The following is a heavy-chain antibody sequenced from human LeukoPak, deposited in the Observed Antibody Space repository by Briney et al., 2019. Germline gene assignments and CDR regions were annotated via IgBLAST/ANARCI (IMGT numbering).Heavy chain of an antibody. CDR3: ARTITMAGLDH. V-gene: IGHV1-69*04. CDR2: IIPVLGRT. D-gene: IGHD6-19*01. CDR1: GGTFSSHG. Sequence: SVKVSCKVSGGTFSSHGISWVRQAPGQGLEWMGRIIPVLGRTDYAQNFQGRFTITADKSTTTAYMELNSLASEDTAVYFCARTITMAGLDHWGQGTLATVSS. J-gene: IGHJ1*01.